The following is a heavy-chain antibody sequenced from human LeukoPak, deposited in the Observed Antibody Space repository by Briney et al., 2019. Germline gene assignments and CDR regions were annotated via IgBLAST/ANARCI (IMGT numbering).Heavy chain of an antibody. J-gene: IGHJ6*03. V-gene: IGHV4-34*01. D-gene: IGHD2-2*02. CDR3: ATVYRWYYYTDV. CDR2: INHSGST. CDR1: GGSFSGYY. Sequence: KPSETLSLTCAVYGGSFSGYYWSWIRQPPGKGLEWIGEINHSGSTNYNPSLKSRVTISVDTSKNQFSLKLSSVTAADTAVYYCATVYRWYYYTDVWGKGTTVTVSS.